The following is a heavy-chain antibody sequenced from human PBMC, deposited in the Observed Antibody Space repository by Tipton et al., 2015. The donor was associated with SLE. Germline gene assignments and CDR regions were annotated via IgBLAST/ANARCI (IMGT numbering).Heavy chain of an antibody. D-gene: IGHD1-14*01. V-gene: IGHV4-39*07. J-gene: IGHJ3*02. CDR1: GGSISSSSYY. Sequence: TLSLTCTVSGGSISSSSYYWSWIRQPPGKGLEWIGEINHSGSTNYNPSLKSRVTISVDTSKNQFSLKMSSVTAADTAVYYCAGLRDEPYAFDIWGQGTMVTVSS. CDR3: AGLRDEPYAFDI. CDR2: INHSGST.